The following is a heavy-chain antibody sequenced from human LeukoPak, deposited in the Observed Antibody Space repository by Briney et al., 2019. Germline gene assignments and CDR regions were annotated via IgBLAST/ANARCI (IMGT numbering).Heavy chain of an antibody. D-gene: IGHD3-10*01. CDR2: IVVGSGNT. V-gene: IGHV1-58*02. CDR1: GFTFTSSA. Sequence: GTSVKVSCKASGFTFTSSAMQWVRQARGQRLEWIGWIVVGSGNTNYAQKFQERVTITRDMSTSTAYMELSSLRSEDTAVYYCAAGVILWFGEHNAFDIWGQGTMVIVSS. J-gene: IGHJ3*02. CDR3: AAGVILWFGEHNAFDI.